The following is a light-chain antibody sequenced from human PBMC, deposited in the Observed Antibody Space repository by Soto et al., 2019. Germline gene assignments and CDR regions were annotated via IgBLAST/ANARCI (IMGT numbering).Light chain of an antibody. CDR1: QSVRSDY. CDR3: QQYGNSPLT. V-gene: IGKV3-20*01. Sequence: EIVLTQSPGTLSLSPGDRATLSCRASQSVRSDYFAWYQQKPGQAPRVIIFGISTRATAIPDRFSGSGSGTDFTLTISRLEPDDFALYYCQQYGNSPLTFGGGTKVDIX. J-gene: IGKJ4*01. CDR2: GIS.